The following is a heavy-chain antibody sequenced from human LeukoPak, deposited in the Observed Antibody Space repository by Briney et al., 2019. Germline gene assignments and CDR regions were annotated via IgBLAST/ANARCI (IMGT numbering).Heavy chain of an antibody. CDR1: GYTFTSYG. CDR2: ISAYNGNT. V-gene: IGHV1-18*01. Sequence: ASVKVSCKASGYTFTSYGISWVRQAPGQGLEWMGWISAYNGNTNYAQKLQGRVTMTTDTSTSTAYMELNSLTSDDSALYSCARTRGDQTALAYLDYWGQGTLVTVSS. CDR3: ARTRGDQTALAYLDY. J-gene: IGHJ4*02. D-gene: IGHD5-18*01.